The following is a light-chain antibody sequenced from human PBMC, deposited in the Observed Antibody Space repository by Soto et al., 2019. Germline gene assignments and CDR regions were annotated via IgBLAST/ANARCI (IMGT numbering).Light chain of an antibody. J-gene: IGKJ1*01. Sequence: EIVMTQSPATLSVSPGERATLSCRASQSVRTNLAWYQHKPGQTPRLLIYGASTRATGIPARFSGSGSGTEFTLTIGSLQSEDFAVYYCQQNNNWPRTFGQGTKVDIK. V-gene: IGKV3-15*01. CDR2: GAS. CDR3: QQNNNWPRT. CDR1: QSVRTN.